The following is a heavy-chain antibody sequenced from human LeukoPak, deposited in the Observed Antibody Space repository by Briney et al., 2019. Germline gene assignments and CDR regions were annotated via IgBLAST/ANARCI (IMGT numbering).Heavy chain of an antibody. J-gene: IGHJ4*02. Sequence: GESLQISCQASGYSFTNYWIGWVRQMPGKGLEWMGIIYPGDSDTRYSPSFQGQVTISADKSITTAYLQWSSLKASDTAIYYCARQDISRYDYWGQGALVTVSS. CDR3: ARQDISRYDY. V-gene: IGHV5-51*01. CDR2: IYPGDSDT. D-gene: IGHD2-15*01. CDR1: GYSFTNYW.